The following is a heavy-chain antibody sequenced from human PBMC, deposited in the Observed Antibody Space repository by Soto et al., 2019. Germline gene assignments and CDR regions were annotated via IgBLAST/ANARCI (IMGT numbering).Heavy chain of an antibody. CDR2: IYYSGST. CDR3: ARHIIAAAARKNKYYFDY. Sequence: PSETLSLTCTVSGGSISSYYWSWIRQPPGKGLEWIGYIYYSGSTNYNPSLKSRVTISVDTSKNQFSLKLSSVTAADTAVYYCARHIIAAAARKNKYYFDYWGQGTLVTVSS. V-gene: IGHV4-59*08. CDR1: GGSISSYY. J-gene: IGHJ4*02. D-gene: IGHD6-13*01.